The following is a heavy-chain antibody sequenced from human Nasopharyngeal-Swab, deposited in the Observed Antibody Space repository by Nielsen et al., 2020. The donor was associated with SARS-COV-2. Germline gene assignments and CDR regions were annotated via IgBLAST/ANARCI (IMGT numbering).Heavy chain of an antibody. J-gene: IGHJ6*02. D-gene: IGHD3-16*01. CDR3: ARDQGMGYYYYYGMDV. Sequence: GGSLRLSCAASGFTFSNFAMSWDRQAPGKGLEWVSSISSSSSYIYYADSVKGRFTISRDNAKNSLYLQMNSLRAEDTAVYYCARDQGMGYYYYYGMDVWGQGTTVTVSS. CDR2: ISSSSSYI. V-gene: IGHV3-21*01. CDR1: GFTFSNFA.